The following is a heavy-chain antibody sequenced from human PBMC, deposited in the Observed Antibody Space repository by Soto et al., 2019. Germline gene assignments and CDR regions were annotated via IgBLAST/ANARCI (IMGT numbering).Heavy chain of an antibody. CDR1: GGSISSGDYY. D-gene: IGHD3-9*01. J-gene: IGHJ6*02. CDR3: ARAAPYYDILTGLRYYYYGMDV. Sequence: PSETLSLTCTVSGGSISSGDYYWSWIRQPPGKGLEWIGYIYYSGSTYYNPSLKSRVTISVDTSKNQFSLKLSSVTAADTAVYYCARAAPYYDILTGLRYYYYGMDVWGQGTTVTVYS. CDR2: IYYSGST. V-gene: IGHV4-30-4*01.